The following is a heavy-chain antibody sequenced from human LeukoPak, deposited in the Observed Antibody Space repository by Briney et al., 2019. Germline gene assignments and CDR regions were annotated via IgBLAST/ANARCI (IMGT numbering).Heavy chain of an antibody. J-gene: IGHJ4*02. CDR2: ISSSSYI. D-gene: IGHD3-3*01. CDR3: ARDFGVVIFDY. CDR1: GFTFRSYT. V-gene: IGHV3-21*01. Sequence: GGSLRLSCAASGFTFRSYTMNWVRQAPGKGLEWGSSISSSSYIYYTDSVKGRFTISRDNAKNSLYLQMNSLRAEDTAVYYCARDFGVVIFDYWGQGTLVTVSS.